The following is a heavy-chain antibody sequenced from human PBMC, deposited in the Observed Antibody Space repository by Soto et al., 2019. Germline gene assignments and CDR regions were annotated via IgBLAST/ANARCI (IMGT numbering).Heavy chain of an antibody. CDR1: GYTFTSYY. V-gene: IGHV1-46*03. CDR3: ARVVEGSGPEFDY. Sequence: XSVKVSFNASGYTFTSYYMHLVRQAPGQGLEWMGIINPSGGSTSYAQKFQGRVTMTRDTSTSTVYMELSSLRSEDTAVYYCARVVEGSGPEFDYWGQGTLVTVSS. CDR2: INPSGGST. J-gene: IGHJ4*02. D-gene: IGHD3-10*01.